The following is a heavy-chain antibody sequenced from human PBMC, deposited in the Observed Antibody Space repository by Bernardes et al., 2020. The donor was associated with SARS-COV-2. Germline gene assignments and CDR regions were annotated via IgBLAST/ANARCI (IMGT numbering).Heavy chain of an antibody. CDR1: GFAFSSYW. V-gene: IGHV3-74*01. CDR2: INEDGSSR. CDR3: ARGVSTGGYYGMDV. J-gene: IGHJ6*02. Sequence: GSLRLSCAASGFAFSSYWMHWVRHVPGKGLVWVSRINEDGSSRGYADSVKGRFTVSRDNSKNTLYLQMDRLRAEDMAVYFCARGVSTGGYYGMDVWGQGITVSVSS. D-gene: IGHD2-8*02.